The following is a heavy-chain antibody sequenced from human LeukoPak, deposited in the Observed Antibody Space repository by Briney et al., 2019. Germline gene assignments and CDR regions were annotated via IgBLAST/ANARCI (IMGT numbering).Heavy chain of an antibody. CDR1: GFTFSNYA. CDR3: VKDKYPVVVAATLDY. CDR2: ISSNGGIT. Sequence: GGSLRLSCSASGFTFSNYAMHWVRQAPGKGLEYVSYISSNGGITYYADSVKGRFTVSRDNSKNMLYLQMSSLRAEDTAVYYCVKDKYPVVVAATLDYWGQGILVTVSS. V-gene: IGHV3-64D*09. D-gene: IGHD2-15*01. J-gene: IGHJ4*02.